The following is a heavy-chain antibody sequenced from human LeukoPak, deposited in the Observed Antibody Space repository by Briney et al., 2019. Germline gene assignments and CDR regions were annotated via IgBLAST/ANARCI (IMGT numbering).Heavy chain of an antibody. CDR3: ARVRYYYGSGSYFFDY. CDR2: INHSGST. Sequence: SETLSLTCAVYGGSFSGYYWSWIRQPPGKGLEWIGEINHSGSTNYNPSLKSRVTISVDTSKNQSSLKLSSVTAADTAVYYCARVRYYYGSGSYFFDYWGQGTLVTVSS. J-gene: IGHJ4*02. V-gene: IGHV4-34*01. D-gene: IGHD3-10*01. CDR1: GGSFSGYY.